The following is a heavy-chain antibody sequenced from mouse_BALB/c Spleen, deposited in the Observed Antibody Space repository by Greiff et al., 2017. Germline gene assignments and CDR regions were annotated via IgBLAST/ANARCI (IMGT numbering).Heavy chain of an antibody. CDR1: GYTFTSYW. V-gene: IGHV1-7*01. Sequence: VQLQQSGAELAKPGASVKMSCKASGYTFTSYWMHWVKQRPGQGLEWIGYINPSTGYTEYNQKFKDKATLTADKSSSTAYMQLSSLTSEDSAVYYCAREGLTTVFAYWGQGTLVTVSA. D-gene: IGHD1-1*01. J-gene: IGHJ3*01. CDR2: INPSTGYT. CDR3: AREGLTTVFAY.